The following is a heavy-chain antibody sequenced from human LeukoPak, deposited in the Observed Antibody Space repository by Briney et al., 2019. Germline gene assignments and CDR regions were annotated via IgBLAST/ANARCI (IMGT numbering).Heavy chain of an antibody. J-gene: IGHJ4*02. Sequence: PGGSLRLSCVVSGFTFNRCWMNWVRQAPGKGLEWVAHINPDGRDTYYVDSVKGRFTISRDNSKNTLYLQMNSLRAEDTAVYYCAGYCSSTSCYAFYDYWGQGTLVTVSS. D-gene: IGHD2-2*01. CDR2: INPDGRDT. CDR1: GFTFNRCW. V-gene: IGHV3-7*03. CDR3: AGYCSSTSCYAFYDY.